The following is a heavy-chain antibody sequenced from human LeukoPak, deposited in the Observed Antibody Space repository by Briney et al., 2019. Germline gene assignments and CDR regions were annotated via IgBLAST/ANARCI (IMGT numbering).Heavy chain of an antibody. Sequence: PSQTLSLTCTVSGGSISSGSYYWSWIRQPAGKGLEWIGRIYTSGSTNYNPSLKSRVTISVDTSKNQFSLKLSSVTAADTAVYYCSREGPLVVSSDYWGRGTLVTVSS. CDR1: GGSISSGSYY. CDR3: SREGPLVVSSDY. CDR2: IYTSGST. J-gene: IGHJ4*02. D-gene: IGHD2-15*01. V-gene: IGHV4-61*02.